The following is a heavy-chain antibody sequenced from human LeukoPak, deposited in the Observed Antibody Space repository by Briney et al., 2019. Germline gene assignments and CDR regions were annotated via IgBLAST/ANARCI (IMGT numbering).Heavy chain of an antibody. D-gene: IGHD2-15*01. Sequence: SETLSLTCTVSGGSISSYYWSWIRQPAGKGLEWIGRIYTSGSTNYNPSLKSRVTISVETSKNQFSLKLSSVTAADTAVYYCARENRYCSGGSCYPELYYYMDVWGKGTTVTISS. CDR3: ARENRYCSGGSCYPELYYYMDV. CDR2: IYTSGST. CDR1: GGSISSYY. J-gene: IGHJ6*03. V-gene: IGHV4-4*07.